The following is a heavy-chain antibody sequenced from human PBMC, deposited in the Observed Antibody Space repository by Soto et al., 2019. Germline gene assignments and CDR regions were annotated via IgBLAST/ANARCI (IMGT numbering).Heavy chain of an antibody. Sequence: EVQLVESGGGLVQPGGSLRLSCAASGFTFSSYWMHWVRQAPGKGLVWVSRINSDGSSTSYADSVKGRFTISRDNAKNTLYLQMNSLRAEDTAVYYCARGSYYYGSGSYQSYYYYYMDVWGTGTTVTVSS. J-gene: IGHJ6*03. CDR1: GFTFSSYW. V-gene: IGHV3-74*01. D-gene: IGHD3-10*01. CDR3: ARGSYYYGSGSYQSYYYYYMDV. CDR2: INSDGSST.